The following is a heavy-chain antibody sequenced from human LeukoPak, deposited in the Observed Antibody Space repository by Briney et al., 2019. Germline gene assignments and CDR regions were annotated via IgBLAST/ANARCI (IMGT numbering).Heavy chain of an antibody. CDR3: ARDPVLLWFGELPYFDY. Sequence: ASVKVSCKASGYTFTDYYMHWVRQAPGQGLEWMGWINPNSGVTKYAEKFQGRVTMTRDTSISTVYMELSRLRSDDTAVYYCARDPVLLWFGELPYFDYWGQGTLVTVSS. CDR1: GYTFTDYY. D-gene: IGHD3-10*01. J-gene: IGHJ4*02. V-gene: IGHV1-2*02. CDR2: INPNSGVT.